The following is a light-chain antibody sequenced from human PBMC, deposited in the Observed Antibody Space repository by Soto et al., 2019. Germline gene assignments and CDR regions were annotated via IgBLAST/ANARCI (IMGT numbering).Light chain of an antibody. CDR1: SSYDGAYNF. V-gene: IGLV2-14*03. CDR2: DVS. Sequence: QSALTQPASESGSPEQAISVSCSGTSSYDGAYNFLSWYQQHPGKVPKLMIFDVSTRPSAVSDRFSGSKSGNTASLTISGLQAEDEGDYYCSSYTSSSTHVFGSGTKLTVL. CDR3: SSYTSSSTHV. J-gene: IGLJ1*01.